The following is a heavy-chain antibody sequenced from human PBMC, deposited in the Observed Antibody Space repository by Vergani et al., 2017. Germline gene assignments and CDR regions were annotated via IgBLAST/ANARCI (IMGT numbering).Heavy chain of an antibody. Sequence: QVQLVQSGAEVKKPGASVKVSCKASGYTFTDYFMHWVRQAPGQGLEWMGWINPNSGNTNYAQKLQGRVTMTTDTSTSTAYMELRSLRSDDTAVYYCARDQSRYCSGGSCYWFDPWGQGTLVTVSS. CDR3: ARDQSRYCSGGSCYWFDP. D-gene: IGHD2-15*01. J-gene: IGHJ5*02. CDR2: INPNSGNT. V-gene: IGHV1-2*02. CDR1: GYTFTDYF.